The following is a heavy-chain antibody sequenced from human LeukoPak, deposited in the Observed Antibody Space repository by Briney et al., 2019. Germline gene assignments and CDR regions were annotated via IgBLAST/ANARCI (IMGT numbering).Heavy chain of an antibody. CDR1: GGSISSGSYY. V-gene: IGHV4-61*02. CDR2: IYTSGSA. D-gene: IGHD4-23*01. J-gene: IGHJ6*03. CDR3: ARVTGKPYYYMDV. Sequence: SETLSLPCTVSGGSISSGSYYWSWLRQPAGKGLEWIGRIYTSGSANYNPSLKSRVTISVDTSKNQFSLKLSSVTAADTAVYYCARVTGKPYYYMDVWGKGTTVTVS.